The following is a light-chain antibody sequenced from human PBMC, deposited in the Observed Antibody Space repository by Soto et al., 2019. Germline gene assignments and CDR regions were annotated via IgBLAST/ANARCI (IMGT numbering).Light chain of an antibody. CDR3: QQYGSSPLT. CDR1: QNVGRSS. Sequence: EIVLTQSPGTLSLSPGKRATLSCRASQNVGRSSLAWYQQKPGQAPRLLIYGASSRATGIPDMFSGSGSGTDFTLTINRLEPEDFTVYYFQQYGSSPLTFGQGTKVEIK. J-gene: IGKJ1*01. CDR2: GAS. V-gene: IGKV3-20*01.